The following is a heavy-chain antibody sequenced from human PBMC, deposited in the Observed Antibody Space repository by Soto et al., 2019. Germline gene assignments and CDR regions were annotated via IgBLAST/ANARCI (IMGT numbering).Heavy chain of an antibody. D-gene: IGHD3-22*01. CDR3: ARALTYYYDIDY. Sequence: GGSLRLSCAASGFTFSSYWMHWVRQAPGKGLVWVSRINSDGSRTTYADSVKGRFTISRDNAKNMLHLQMNSLRAEDTAVYYCARALTYYYDIDYWGQGTPVTVSS. CDR2: INSDGSRT. J-gene: IGHJ4*02. CDR1: GFTFSSYW. V-gene: IGHV3-74*01.